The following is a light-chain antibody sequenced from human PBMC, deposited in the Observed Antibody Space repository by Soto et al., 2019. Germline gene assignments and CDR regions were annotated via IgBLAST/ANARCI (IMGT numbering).Light chain of an antibody. V-gene: IGLV6-57*04. CDR1: SGSIASNY. CDR2: EDN. CDR3: QSYHSGNVV. Sequence: NFMLTQPHSVSESPGKTVTISCTRSSGSIASNYVQWYQQRPGSAPTPVIYEDNERPSGVPDRFSGSIDSSSNSACLPISGLKTVDEAEYYCQSYHSGNVVFGGGTKLTVL. J-gene: IGLJ2*01.